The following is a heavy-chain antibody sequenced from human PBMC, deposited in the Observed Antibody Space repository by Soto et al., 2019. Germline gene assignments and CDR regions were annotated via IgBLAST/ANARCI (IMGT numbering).Heavy chain of an antibody. CDR3: TKDKSILYSGYDAVDT. Sequence: GSLRLSCEASGLTFSRHEMYCVRQAPGKGLEWVAYISRSGTILYADSVKGRFTISRDNADNSLYLQMNSLRAEDTAVYYCTKDKSILYSGYDAVDTWGRGKMVTV. J-gene: IGHJ3*02. D-gene: IGHD5-12*01. V-gene: IGHV3-48*03. CDR2: ISRSGTI. CDR1: GLTFSRHE.